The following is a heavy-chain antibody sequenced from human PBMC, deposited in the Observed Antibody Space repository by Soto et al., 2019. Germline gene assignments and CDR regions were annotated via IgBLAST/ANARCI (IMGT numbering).Heavy chain of an antibody. CDR3: ARARVVLGDAFDI. CDR1: GFTFSSYS. D-gene: IGHD6-6*01. Sequence: EVPLVESGGGLVKPGGSLRLSCAASGFTFSSYSMNWVRQAPGKGLEWVSSISSSSSYIYYADSVKGRFTISRDNAKNSLYLQMNSLRAEDTAVYYCARARVVLGDAFDIWGQGTMVTVSS. V-gene: IGHV3-21*01. CDR2: ISSSSSYI. J-gene: IGHJ3*02.